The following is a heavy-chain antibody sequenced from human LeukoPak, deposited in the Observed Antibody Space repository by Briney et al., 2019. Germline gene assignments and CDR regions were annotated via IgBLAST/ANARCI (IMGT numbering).Heavy chain of an antibody. V-gene: IGHV1-18*01. J-gene: IGHJ4*02. D-gene: IGHD6-6*01. CDR2: ISGYNGNT. CDR1: GYTFTSYG. CDR3: ARRTYSSSSSIFDY. Sequence: ASVKVSCKASGYTFTSYGISWVRQAPGQGLEWMAWISGYNGNTNYAQKHQGRVTMTTDTSTSTAYMELRSLRSDDTAVYYCARRTYSSSSSIFDYWGQGTLVTVSS.